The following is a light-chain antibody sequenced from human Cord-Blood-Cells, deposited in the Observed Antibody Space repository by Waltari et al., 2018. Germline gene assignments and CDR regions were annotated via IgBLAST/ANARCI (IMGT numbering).Light chain of an antibody. CDR1: NYGKKK. CDR3: QQYDSLPVT. V-gene: IGKV1-5*03. CDR2: KAS. J-gene: IGKJ4*01. Sequence: DIQLPQSPSTLPASVEDRVNITCQASNYGKKKLAWYQQKPGQSPKVVIHKASRLESGVPSRFSGSGCGTEFTLTVSSLQPGDFATYYCQQYDSLPVTFGGGTKVEIK.